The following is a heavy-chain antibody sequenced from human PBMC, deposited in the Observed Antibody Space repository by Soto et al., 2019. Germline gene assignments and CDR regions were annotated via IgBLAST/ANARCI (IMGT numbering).Heavy chain of an antibody. CDR3: ARAPATGGA. J-gene: IGHJ5*02. D-gene: IGHD3-16*01. CDR2: ISYDGSNK. Sequence: SRRLSWAAAGGTLSSCAMHWVSQAPGKGLEWVAVISYDGSNKYYADSVKGRFTISRDNSKNTLYLQMNSLRAEDTAVYYCARAPATGGAWGQGTLVPVSS. V-gene: IGHV3-30-3*01. CDR1: GGTLSSCA.